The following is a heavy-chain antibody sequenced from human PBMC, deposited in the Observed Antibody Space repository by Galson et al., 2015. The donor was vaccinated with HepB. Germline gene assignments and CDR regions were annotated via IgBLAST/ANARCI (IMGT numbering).Heavy chain of an antibody. D-gene: IGHD5-12*01. J-gene: IGHJ5*02. Sequence: SVKVSCKVSGYTLTELSMHWVRQAPGKGLEWMGGFDPEDGETIYAQKFQGRVTMTEDTSTDTAYMELSSLRSEDTAVYYCCTVDIVATYWFDPWGQGTLVTVSS. V-gene: IGHV1-24*01. CDR3: CTVDIVATYWFDP. CDR2: FDPEDGET. CDR1: GYTLTELS.